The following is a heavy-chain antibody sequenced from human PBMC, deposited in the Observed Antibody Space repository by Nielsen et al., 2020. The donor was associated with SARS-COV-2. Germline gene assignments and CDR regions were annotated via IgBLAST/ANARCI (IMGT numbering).Heavy chain of an antibody. CDR3: AKDGREGHFDY. D-gene: IGHD3-10*01. Sequence: GGSLRLSCAASGFTFGSYGMHWVRQAPGKGLEWVAVISYDGSNKYYADSVKGRFTISRDNSKNTLYLQMNSLRAEDTAVYYCAKDGREGHFDYWGQGTLVTVSS. CDR1: GFTFGSYG. J-gene: IGHJ4*02. CDR2: ISYDGSNK. V-gene: IGHV3-30*18.